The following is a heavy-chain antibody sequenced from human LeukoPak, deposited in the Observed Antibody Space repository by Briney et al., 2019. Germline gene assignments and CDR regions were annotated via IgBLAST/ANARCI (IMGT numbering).Heavy chain of an antibody. CDR3: AKDIAPGIAAAGTGFDY. CDR1: GFTFSTYG. V-gene: IGHV3-30*18. CDR2: ISNDGSSK. Sequence: PGGSLRLSCAASGFTFSTYGMPWVRQAPGKGPEWVAVISNDGSSKYYAESVKGRFTISRDNSKNTLYLQMISLRAEDTAVYYCAKDIAPGIAAAGTGFDYWGQGTLVTVSS. D-gene: IGHD6-13*01. J-gene: IGHJ4*02.